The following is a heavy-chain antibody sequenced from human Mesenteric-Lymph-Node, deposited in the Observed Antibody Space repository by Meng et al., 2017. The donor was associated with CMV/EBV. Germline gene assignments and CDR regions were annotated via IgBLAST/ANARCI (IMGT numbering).Heavy chain of an antibody. CDR3: ARVFQRPSFADAMGAYYYGMDV. Sequence: GESLKISCAASGFTFSSYSMNWVRQAPGKGLEWVSSISSSSSYIYYADSVKGRFTISRDNAKNSLYLQMNSLRAEDTAVYYCARVFQRPSFADAMGAYYYGMDVWGQGTTVTVSS. CDR2: ISSSSSYI. V-gene: IGHV3-21*01. D-gene: IGHD2-2*01. CDR1: GFTFSSYS. J-gene: IGHJ6*02.